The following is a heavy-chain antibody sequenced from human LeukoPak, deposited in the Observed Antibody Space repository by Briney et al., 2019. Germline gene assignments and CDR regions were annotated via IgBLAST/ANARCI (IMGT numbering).Heavy chain of an antibody. J-gene: IGHJ3*02. CDR1: GGSISSYY. V-gene: IGHV4-4*09. CDR3: ARHPGYSGYGRYAFDI. D-gene: IGHD5-12*01. Sequence: SETLSLTCTVSGGSISSYYWSWIRQPPGKGLEWIGYIYTSGSTNYNPSLKSRVTISVDTSKNQFSLKLSSVTAADTAVYYCARHPGYSGYGRYAFDIWGQGTMVTVSS. CDR2: IYTSGST.